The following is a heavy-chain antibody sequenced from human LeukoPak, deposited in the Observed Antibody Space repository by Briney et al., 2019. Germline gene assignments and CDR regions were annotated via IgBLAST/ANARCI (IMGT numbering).Heavy chain of an antibody. V-gene: IGHV4-39*07. Sequence: SETLSLTCTVSGGSISSSSYYWGWIRQPPGKGLEWIGSIYYSGSTYYNPSLKSRVTMSVDTSKNLFSLKVSSATAADTAVYYCARGRSNYYGMDVWGQGTTVTVS. CDR2: IYYSGST. CDR1: GGSISSSSYY. CDR3: ARGRSNYYGMDV. J-gene: IGHJ6*02. D-gene: IGHD1-26*01.